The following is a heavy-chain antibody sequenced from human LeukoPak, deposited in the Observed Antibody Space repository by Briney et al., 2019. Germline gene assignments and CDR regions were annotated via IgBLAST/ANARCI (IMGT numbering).Heavy chain of an antibody. J-gene: IGHJ3*02. CDR1: GFTFSSYA. D-gene: IGHD3-10*01. CDR3: ARGPDTMVRGVRVGAFDI. Sequence: PGGSLRLSCAASGFTFSSYAMSWVRQAPGKGLEWVSAISGSGGSTYYADSVKGRFTISRDNSKNTLYLQMNSLRAEDTAVYYCARGPDTMVRGVRVGAFDIWGQGTMVTVSS. V-gene: IGHV3-23*01. CDR2: ISGSGGST.